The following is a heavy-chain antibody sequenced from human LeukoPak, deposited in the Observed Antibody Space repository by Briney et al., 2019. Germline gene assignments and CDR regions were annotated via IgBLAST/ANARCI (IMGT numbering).Heavy chain of an antibody. V-gene: IGHV1-3*01. Sequence: ASVKVSCKTSGFTFTTYTMHWVRQAPGQRLEWMGWINAGNGNTQYSQKFQGRVTITRDTSASTAYMELSSLRSEDTAVYYCARDRPGGGAFNYYYYYGMDVWGQGTTVTVSS. CDR2: INAGNGNT. CDR3: ARDRPGGGAFNYYYYYGMDV. J-gene: IGHJ6*02. CDR1: GFTFTTYT. D-gene: IGHD3-10*01.